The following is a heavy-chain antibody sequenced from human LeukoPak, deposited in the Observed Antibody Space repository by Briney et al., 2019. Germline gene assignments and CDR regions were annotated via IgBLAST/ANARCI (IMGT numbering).Heavy chain of an antibody. CDR2: IYYSGST. CDR1: GFTFSSYG. J-gene: IGHJ6*02. D-gene: IGHD1-1*01. V-gene: IGHV4-39*07. CDR3: AREQQLERFYYYGADV. Sequence: PGGSLRLSCAASGFTFSSYGMHWVRQPPGKGLEWIGSIYYSGSTSYNPSLKSRVTMSVDTSKNQFSLKVSSVTAADTAVYYCAREQQLERFYYYGADVWGQGTTVTVSS.